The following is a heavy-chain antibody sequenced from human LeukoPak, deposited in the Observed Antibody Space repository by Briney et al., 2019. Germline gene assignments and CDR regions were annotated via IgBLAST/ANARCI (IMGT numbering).Heavy chain of an antibody. D-gene: IGHD3-10*01. CDR2: IYYTGRN. V-gene: IGHV4-39*07. J-gene: IGHJ4*02. Sequence: SETLSLTCTVSGGSINTKSNYWGWIRQSPGAGLEWIGNIYYTGRNDYNPSIKSRVTISMDPSENQFSLKLSSVTAADTAVYYCARGALDQIWFGELLFDYWGQGTLVTVSS. CDR1: GGSINTKSNY. CDR3: ARGALDQIWFGELLFDY.